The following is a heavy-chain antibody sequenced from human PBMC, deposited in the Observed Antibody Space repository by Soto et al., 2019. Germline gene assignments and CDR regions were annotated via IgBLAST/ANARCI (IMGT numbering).Heavy chain of an antibody. D-gene: IGHD3-3*01. CDR2: IKQDGSEK. V-gene: IGHV3-7*01. CDR1: GFTFSSYW. Sequence: PGGSLRLSCAASGFTFSSYWMSWVRQAPGKGLEWVANIKQDGSEKYYVDSVKGRFTISRDNAKNSLYLQMNSLRAEDTAVYYCARDLTRGKYYDFWSGYTETKNWFDPWGQGTLVTVSS. J-gene: IGHJ5*02. CDR3: ARDLTRGKYYDFWSGYTETKNWFDP.